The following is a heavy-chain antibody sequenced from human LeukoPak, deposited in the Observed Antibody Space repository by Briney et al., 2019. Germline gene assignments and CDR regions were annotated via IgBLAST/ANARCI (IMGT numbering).Heavy chain of an antibody. CDR3: ARGLISLGDCGGGSCYAPYYYYGMDV. V-gene: IGHV4-59*01. CDR1: SGSISSSY. CDR2: IYYSGST. Sequence: PSETLSLTCTVASGSISSSYWTWLRQPPGKGLEWVGYIYYSGSTNSNPSLKSRATISVDTSKNQFSLSLSSVTAADTAVYYCARGLISLGDCGGGSCYAPYYYYGMDVWGQGTTVTVSS. J-gene: IGHJ6*02. D-gene: IGHD2-15*01.